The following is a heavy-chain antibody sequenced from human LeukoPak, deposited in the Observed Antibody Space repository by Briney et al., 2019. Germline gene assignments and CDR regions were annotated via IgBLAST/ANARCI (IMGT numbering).Heavy chain of an antibody. V-gene: IGHV1-46*01. CDR3: ARTTPFLGSFDY. Sequence: EASVKVSCKASGYAFTSYYMHWVRQAPGQGLEWMGIINPSGGSTSYAQKFQGRVTMTRDTSTSTVYMELSSLRSEDTAVYYCARTTPFLGSFDYWGQGTLVTVSS. CDR1: GYAFTSYY. CDR2: INPSGGST. J-gene: IGHJ4*02. D-gene: IGHD1-14*01.